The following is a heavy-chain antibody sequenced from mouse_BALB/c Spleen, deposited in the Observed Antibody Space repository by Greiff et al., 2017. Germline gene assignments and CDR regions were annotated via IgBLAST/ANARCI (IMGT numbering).Heavy chain of an antibody. Sequence: VQLVESGPGLVAPSQSLSITCTVSGFSLTSYDISWIRQPPGKGLEWLGVIWTGGGTNYNSAFMSRLSISKDNSKSQVFLKMNSLQTDDTAIYYCVRLHYYGSSLRFAYWGQGTLVTVSA. J-gene: IGHJ3*01. D-gene: IGHD1-1*01. CDR1: GFSLTSYD. CDR2: IWTGGGT. CDR3: VRLHYYGSSLRFAY. V-gene: IGHV2-9-2*01.